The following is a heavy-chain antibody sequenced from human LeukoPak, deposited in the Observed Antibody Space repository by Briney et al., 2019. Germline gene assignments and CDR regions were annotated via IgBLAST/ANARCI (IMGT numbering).Heavy chain of an antibody. J-gene: IGHJ4*02. V-gene: IGHV4-34*01. CDR2: INHSGIT. D-gene: IGHD5-12*01. CDR1: GGSLIGYS. Sequence: SEALSLTCGVYGGSLIGYSWSWIRQPPGKGLQWIGEINHSGITNYQTSLKSRVTITIDTSMDQFSLRLTSVTAADTAVYYCARIAKDGYDHGARAFEYWGQGTPVTVSS. CDR3: ARIAKDGYDHGARAFEY.